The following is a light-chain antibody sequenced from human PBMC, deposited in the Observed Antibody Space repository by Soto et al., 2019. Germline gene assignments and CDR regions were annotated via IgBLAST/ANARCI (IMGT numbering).Light chain of an antibody. J-gene: IGKJ5*01. CDR3: QQRNNWPPIT. V-gene: IGKV3-11*01. CDR2: DAS. CDR1: QSISSY. Sequence: EIVLTQSPATLSLSPGERATLSCRASQSISSYLAWYQQKPGQAPRLLIYDASNRATGIPPRFSGSGSGTDFTLTISSLEPEDCAVYYCQQRNNWPPITFGQGTRLEIK.